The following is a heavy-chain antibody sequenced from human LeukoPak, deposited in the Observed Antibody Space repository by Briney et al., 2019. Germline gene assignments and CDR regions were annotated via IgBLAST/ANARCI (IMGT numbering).Heavy chain of an antibody. CDR1: GETFTTYD. CDR3: AKGRRSSFFDY. V-gene: IGHV1-18*01. Sequence: ASVKVSCKASGETFTTYDINWVRQAPGQGLEWMGWISTYNGNTNYAQKLQGRVTMTIDTSTTTAYMELRSLRSDDTAVYYCAKGRRSSFFDYWGQGTLVTVSS. CDR2: ISTYNGNT. J-gene: IGHJ4*02.